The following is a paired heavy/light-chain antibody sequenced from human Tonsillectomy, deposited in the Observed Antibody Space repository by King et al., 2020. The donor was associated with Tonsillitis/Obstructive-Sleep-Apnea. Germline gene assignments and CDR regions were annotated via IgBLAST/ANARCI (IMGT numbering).Heavy chain of an antibody. Sequence: EVQLVQSGAEVKKPGESLKISCKGSEYSFSRYWIGWVRQMPGKGLEWMGIIYPDDSDTEYSPSFQGQVSISADKSINTAYLQWSSLMASDTAIYYCARPVGVAGTGFYFDYWGQGTLVTVSS. CDR3: ARPVGVAGTGFYFDY. CDR1: EYSFSRYW. J-gene: IGHJ4*02. D-gene: IGHD6-19*01. V-gene: IGHV5-51*03. CDR2: IYPDDSDT.
Light chain of an antibody. CDR3: QQHKSNLGT. CDR2: KAS. V-gene: IGKV1-5*03. J-gene: IGKJ4*01. CDR1: QSISRY. Sequence: DIQMTQSPSTLSASVGDRVTITCRARQSISRYLAWYQQKPGKAPKLLIYKASSLQSGVPSRFSGSGSGTEFTLTISSLQPDDVATYYCQQHKSNLGTFGGGTKVEI.